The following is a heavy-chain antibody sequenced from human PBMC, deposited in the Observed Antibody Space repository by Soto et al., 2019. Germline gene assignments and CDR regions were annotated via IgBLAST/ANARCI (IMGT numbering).Heavy chain of an antibody. CDR1: GDSIRDSSFY. D-gene: IGHD5-12*01. Sequence: SETLSLTCTSSGDSIRDSSFYWAWIRQSPGKGLEWIGSIYYKGYTKYNPSLETRVTISIDTSRNQFSLRLTSVTAADTAIYFCARVAADIASWLDPWGQGTLVTVSS. CDR2: IYYKGYT. CDR3: ARVAADIASWLDP. V-gene: IGHV4-39*01. J-gene: IGHJ5*02.